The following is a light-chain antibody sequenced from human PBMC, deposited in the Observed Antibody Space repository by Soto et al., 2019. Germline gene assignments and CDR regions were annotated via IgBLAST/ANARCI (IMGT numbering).Light chain of an antibody. CDR2: TNN. V-gene: IGLV1-44*01. J-gene: IGLJ3*02. CDR1: VSNIGSNT. Sequence: QSVLTQPPSASGTPGQRVTISCSGSVSNIGSNTVNWYQQVPGAAPKLLIYTNNARPSGVPDRFSGSKSGTSASLAISGLQSEDEADYYCATWDDSLNVVFGGGTKLTVL. CDR3: ATWDDSLNVV.